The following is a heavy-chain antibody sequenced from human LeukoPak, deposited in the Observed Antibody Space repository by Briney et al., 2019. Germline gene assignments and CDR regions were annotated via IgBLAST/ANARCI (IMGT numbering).Heavy chain of an antibody. V-gene: IGHV3-7*01. Sequence: GGSLRLSCAASGFTFSNYWMSWVRQAPGKGLEWVANIKQDGSEKYYVDSVKGRFTISRDNAKNSLYLQMNSLRAEDTAVYYCARDSGDYTQYYHYYMDVWGKGTTVTVSS. J-gene: IGHJ6*03. CDR3: ARDSGDYTQYYHYYMDV. D-gene: IGHD4-17*01. CDR2: IKQDGSEK. CDR1: GFTFSNYW.